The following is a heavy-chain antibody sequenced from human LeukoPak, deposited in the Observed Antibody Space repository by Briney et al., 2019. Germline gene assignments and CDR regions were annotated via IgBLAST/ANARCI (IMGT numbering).Heavy chain of an antibody. J-gene: IGHJ5*02. CDR3: ARDTRATVTPGGSENWFDP. CDR1: GYTFTNYG. V-gene: IGHV1-18*01. D-gene: IGHD4-17*01. Sequence: GASVKVSCKASGYTFTNYGISWVRQAPGQGLEWMGWISAYNGNTNYAQKLQGRVTMTTDTSTSTAYMELRSLRSDDTAVYYCARDTRATVTPGGSENWFDPWGQGTLVTVSS. CDR2: ISAYNGNT.